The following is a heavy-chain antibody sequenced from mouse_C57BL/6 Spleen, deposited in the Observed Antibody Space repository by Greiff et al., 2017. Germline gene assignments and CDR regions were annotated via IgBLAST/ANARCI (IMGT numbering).Heavy chain of an antibody. CDR2: INPSSGYT. CDR3: ARGYYGSSYEGDYYAMDY. V-gene: IGHV1-7*01. Sequence: QVQLQQSGAELAKPGASVKLSCKASGYTFTSYWMHWVKQRPGQGLEWIGYINPSSGYTKYNQKFKDKATLTADKSSSTAYMQLSSLTYEDSAVYYCARGYYGSSYEGDYYAMDYWGQGTSVTVSS. D-gene: IGHD1-1*01. CDR1: GYTFTSYW. J-gene: IGHJ4*01.